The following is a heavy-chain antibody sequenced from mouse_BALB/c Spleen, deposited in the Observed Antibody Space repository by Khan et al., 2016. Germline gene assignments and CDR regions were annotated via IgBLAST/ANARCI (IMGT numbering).Heavy chain of an antibody. CDR2: IYPYNGGT. CDR1: GYTFTDYN. V-gene: IGHV1S29*02. CDR3: ARGGYYGSSSFAY. D-gene: IGHD1-1*01. Sequence: VQLKQSGPELVKPGASVKISCKASGYTFTDYNMHWVKQSHGKSLEWIGYIYPYNGGTGYNQKFKSKATLTVDNSSSTAYMELRSLTSEDSAVYYCARGGYYGSSSFAYWGQGTLVTVSA. J-gene: IGHJ3*01.